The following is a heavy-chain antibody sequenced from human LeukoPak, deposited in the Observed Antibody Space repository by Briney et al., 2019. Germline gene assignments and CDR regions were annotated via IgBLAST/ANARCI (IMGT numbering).Heavy chain of an antibody. D-gene: IGHD3-10*01. Sequence: SGGSLRLSCAASGFTSTRYTMSWVRQAPGKGLEWVSGISGSGGSVYYADSVKGRFTVSRDNAKSTVFLQMNSLRPEDTAVYYCAKPTGPYYYYCADVWGKGTTVTAAS. CDR3: AKPTGPYYYYCADV. J-gene: IGHJ6*03. CDR2: ISGSGGSV. V-gene: IGHV3-23*01. CDR1: GFTSTRYT.